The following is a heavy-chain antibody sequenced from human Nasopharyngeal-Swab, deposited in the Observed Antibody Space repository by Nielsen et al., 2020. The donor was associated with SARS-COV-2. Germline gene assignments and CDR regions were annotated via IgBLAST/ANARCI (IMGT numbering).Heavy chain of an antibody. CDR2: IYYSGST. V-gene: IGHV4-59*01. D-gene: IGHD3-10*01. Sequence: SETLSLTCTVSGGSISSYYWSWIRQPPGKGLEWIGYIYYSGSTNYNPSLKSRATISVDTSKNQFSLKLSSVTAADTAVYYCARDLLWFGEFPYGMDVWGQGTTVTVSS. J-gene: IGHJ6*02. CDR1: GGSISSYY. CDR3: ARDLLWFGEFPYGMDV.